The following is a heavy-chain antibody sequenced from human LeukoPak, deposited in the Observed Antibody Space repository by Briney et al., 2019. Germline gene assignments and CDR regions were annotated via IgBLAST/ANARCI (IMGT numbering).Heavy chain of an antibody. CDR1: GFTFNSYW. J-gene: IGHJ6*03. CDR3: ARVMSASVWRSYGSYDYYYYMDI. D-gene: IGHD3-16*01. Sequence: PGGSLRLSCAVSGFTFNSYWMSWVRQAPGKGLEWVAKINQDGSEKYSVDSMKGRITISRDNAKNSLYLEMNRLRVEDTAVFYCARVMSASVWRSYGSYDYYYYMDIWGRGTTVTVSS. V-gene: IGHV3-7*01. CDR2: INQDGSEK.